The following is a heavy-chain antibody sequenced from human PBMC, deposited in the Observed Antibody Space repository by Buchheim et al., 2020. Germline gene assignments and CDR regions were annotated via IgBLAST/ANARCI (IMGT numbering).Heavy chain of an antibody. V-gene: IGHV3-23*01. D-gene: IGHD3-22*01. J-gene: IGHJ4*02. Sequence: EVQLLESGGGLVQPGGSLRLSCAASGFTFSSYAMSWVRQAPGKGLEWVSAISGSGGSTYYADSVQGRFTISRDNSKNTLYLQMNSLRAEDTAVYYCAKARTYYYDSSGSAGGYWGQGTL. CDR1: GFTFSSYA. CDR2: ISGSGGST. CDR3: AKARTYYYDSSGSAGGY.